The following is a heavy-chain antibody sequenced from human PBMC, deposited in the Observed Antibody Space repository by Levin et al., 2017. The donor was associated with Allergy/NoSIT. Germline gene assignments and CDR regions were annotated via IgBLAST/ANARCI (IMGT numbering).Heavy chain of an antibody. CDR1: GYTFTGYY. Sequence: ASVKVSCKASGYTFTGYYMHWVRQAPGQGLEWMGWINPNSGGTNYAQKFQGRVTMTRDTSISTAYMELSRLRSDDTAVYYCARDMRYYDSSGYYYPGSVDYWGQGTLVTVSS. CDR3: ARDMRYYDSSGYYYPGSVDY. CDR2: INPNSGGT. J-gene: IGHJ4*02. D-gene: IGHD3-22*01. V-gene: IGHV1-2*02.